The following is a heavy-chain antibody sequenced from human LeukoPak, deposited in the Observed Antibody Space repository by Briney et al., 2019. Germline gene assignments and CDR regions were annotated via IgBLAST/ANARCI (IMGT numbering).Heavy chain of an antibody. V-gene: IGHV3-23*01. CDR1: GFTFSSYA. Sequence: GRSLRLSCAASGFTFSSYAMSWVRQAPGKGLEWVSAISGSGGSTYYADSVKGRFTISRDNSKNTLYLQMNSLRAEDTAVYYCAKPGQKYYYDSSGFTYYFDYWGQGTLVTVSS. CDR3: AKPGQKYYYDSSGFTYYFDY. CDR2: ISGSGGST. J-gene: IGHJ4*02. D-gene: IGHD3-22*01.